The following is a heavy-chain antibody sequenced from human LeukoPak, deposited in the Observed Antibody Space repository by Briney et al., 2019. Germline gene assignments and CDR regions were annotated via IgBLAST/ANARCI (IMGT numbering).Heavy chain of an antibody. Sequence: ASVKVSCKASGYTFTGYYMHWVRQAPGPGIEWMGWINPNSGGTNYAQKFQGRVTMTRDTSISTAYMELSRLRSDDTAVYYCARGALNMAIAAVGRNWFDPWGQGTLVTVSS. CDR2: INPNSGGT. J-gene: IGHJ5*02. D-gene: IGHD6-13*01. V-gene: IGHV1-2*02. CDR3: ARGALNMAIAAVGRNWFDP. CDR1: GYTFTGYY.